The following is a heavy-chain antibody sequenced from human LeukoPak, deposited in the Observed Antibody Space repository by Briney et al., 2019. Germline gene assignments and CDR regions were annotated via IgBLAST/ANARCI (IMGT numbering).Heavy chain of an antibody. CDR1: GGSFSGYY. D-gene: IGHD5-12*01. J-gene: IGHJ4*02. Sequence: SETLSLTCAVYGGSFSGYYWSWIRQPPEKGLEWIGEINHSGSTNYNPSLKSRVTISVDTSKNQFSLKLSSVTAADTAVYYCARGRGDHSGYPLFDYWGQGTLVTVSS. CDR3: ARGRGDHSGYPLFDY. CDR2: INHSGST. V-gene: IGHV4-34*01.